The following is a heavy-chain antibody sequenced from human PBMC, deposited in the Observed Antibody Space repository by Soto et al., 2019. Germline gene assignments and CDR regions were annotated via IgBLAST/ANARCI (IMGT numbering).Heavy chain of an antibody. CDR2: IYWDDDK. Sequence: QLTLKESGPTLVKPTQTLTLTCTFSGFSLSTTRVGVGWIRKPPGKALEWLALIYWDDDKRYSPFLKSRLTITKDTATHHVVLTMTNMDPMDTATYFCAHTLVAGLGYYFDYWGQGTLVTVSS. D-gene: IGHD6-19*01. V-gene: IGHV2-5*02. CDR3: AHTLVAGLGYYFDY. J-gene: IGHJ4*02. CDR1: GFSLSTTRVG.